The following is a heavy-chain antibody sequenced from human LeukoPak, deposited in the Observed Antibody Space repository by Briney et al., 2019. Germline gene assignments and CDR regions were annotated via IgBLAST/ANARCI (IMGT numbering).Heavy chain of an antibody. J-gene: IGHJ3*02. CDR1: GGTFSSYA. V-gene: IGHV1-69*05. CDR2: IIPIFGTA. D-gene: IGHD3-3*01. CDR3: ARQGGITVFGVAQPGGAFDI. Sequence: ASVKVSCKASGGTFSSYAISWVRQAPGQGPEWMGGIIPIFGTAKYAQKVQGRVTMSTDESTSTAYMELSSLRSEDSAVYYCARQGGITVFGVAQPGGAFDIWGQGTMVTVSS.